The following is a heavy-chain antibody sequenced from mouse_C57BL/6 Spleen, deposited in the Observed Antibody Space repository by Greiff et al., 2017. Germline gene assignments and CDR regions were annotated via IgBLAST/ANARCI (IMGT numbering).Heavy chain of an antibody. V-gene: IGHV1-76*01. CDR2: IYPGSGNT. J-gene: IGHJ3*01. D-gene: IGHD3-2*02. CDR1: GYTFTDYY. CDR3: ARDSSGPWFAY. Sequence: VQLQQSGAELVRPGASVKLSCKASGYTFTDYYINWVKQRPGQGLEWIARIYPGSGNTYYNEKFKGKATLTAEKSSSTAYMQLSSLTSEDSAVYFCARDSSGPWFAYWGQGTLVTVSA.